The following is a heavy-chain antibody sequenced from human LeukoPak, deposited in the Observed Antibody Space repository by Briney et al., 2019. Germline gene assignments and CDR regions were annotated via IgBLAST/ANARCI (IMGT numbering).Heavy chain of an antibody. J-gene: IGHJ3*02. CDR2: IKPSSGGT. D-gene: IGHD2-8*01. CDR3: ARDGLYCTNGVCSSDI. V-gene: IGHV1-46*01. Sequence: ASVKVSCKASGYTFTRHYMNWVRQAPGQGLEWMGKIKPSSGGTGYAQKFQGRVTMTRDTSTSTVYMELTSLRSEDAAVYYCARDGLYCTNGVCSSDIWGQGTLVTVSS. CDR1: GYTFTRHY.